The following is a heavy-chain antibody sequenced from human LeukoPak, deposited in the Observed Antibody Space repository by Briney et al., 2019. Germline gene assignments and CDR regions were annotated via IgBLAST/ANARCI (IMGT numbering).Heavy chain of an antibody. Sequence: SETLSLTCTVSGGSIRSSYYYRGWIRQPPGKGLEWIGEINHSGSTNYNPSLKSRVTISVDTSKNQFSLKLSSVTAADTAVYYCARGMTRPRYWGQGTLVTVSS. V-gene: IGHV4-39*07. J-gene: IGHJ4*02. CDR2: INHSGST. CDR3: ARGMTRPRY. CDR1: GGSIRSSYYY.